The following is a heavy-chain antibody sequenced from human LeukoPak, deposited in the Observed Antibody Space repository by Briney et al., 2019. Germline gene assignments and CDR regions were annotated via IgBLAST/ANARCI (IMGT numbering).Heavy chain of an antibody. CDR2: INHSGST. CDR1: GGSFSNYY. J-gene: IGHJ2*01. Sequence: SETLSLTCAVYGGSFSNYYWSWIRQPPGKGLEWMGEINHSGSTNYNPSLKSRVTISVDTSKNQFSLKLSSVTAADTAVYYCAGGYKYWYFDLWGRGTLVAVSS. CDR3: AGGYKYWYFDL. V-gene: IGHV4-34*01. D-gene: IGHD1-1*01.